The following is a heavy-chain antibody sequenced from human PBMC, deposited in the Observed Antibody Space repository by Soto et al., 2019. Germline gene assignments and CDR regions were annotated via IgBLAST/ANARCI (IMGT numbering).Heavy chain of an antibody. CDR1: GYTLTELS. Sequence: GASVKVSCKVSGYTLTELSMHWVRQAPGKGLEWMGGFDPEDGETIYAQKFQGRVTMTEDTSTDTAYMELSSLRSEETAVYHCATQYFERNDAFDIWGQGTMVTVSS. V-gene: IGHV1-24*01. CDR2: FDPEDGET. D-gene: IGHD3-9*01. CDR3: ATQYFERNDAFDI. J-gene: IGHJ3*02.